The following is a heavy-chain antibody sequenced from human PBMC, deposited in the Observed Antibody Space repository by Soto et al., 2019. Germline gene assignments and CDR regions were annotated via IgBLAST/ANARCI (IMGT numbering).Heavy chain of an antibody. CDR2: ISPSGGST. CDR3: AKGSSWYPWFDY. J-gene: IGHJ4*02. V-gene: IGHV3-23*01. CDR1: GFTFSSYA. Sequence: EVQLLESGGGLVQPGGSLRLSCGASGFTFSSYAMSWVRQAPGKGLDWVSAISPSGGSTYYADSVKGRFTISRDNSKNTLYLQMNSLRAEDTAGYYCAKGSSWYPWFDYWGQGTLVTVSS. D-gene: IGHD6-13*01.